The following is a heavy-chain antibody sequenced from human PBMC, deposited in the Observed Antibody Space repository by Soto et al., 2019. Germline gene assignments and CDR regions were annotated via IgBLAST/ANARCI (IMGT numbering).Heavy chain of an antibody. D-gene: IGHD5-12*01. J-gene: IGHJ4*02. CDR3: AHRSRGYAYYFDQ. CDR2: IFWDDDK. CDR1: GFSLTTRGVA. Sequence: QITLKESGPALVRPTQTLTLTCSFSGFSLTTRGVAVGWIRQPPGKALEWLALIFWDDDKWYSPSLRSRLTITXDXPKTQVVLTMTNMDPVDTATYYCAHRSRGYAYYFDQWGQGTLVTVSS. V-gene: IGHV2-5*02.